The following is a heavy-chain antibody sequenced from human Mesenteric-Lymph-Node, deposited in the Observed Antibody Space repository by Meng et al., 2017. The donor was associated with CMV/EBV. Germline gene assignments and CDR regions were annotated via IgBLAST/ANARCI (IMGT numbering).Heavy chain of an antibody. D-gene: IGHD3-10*01. CDR2: ISYSGNT. Sequence: LRLSCTVSGGSISSGDYYWSWIRQSPGKGLEWIGHISYSGNTYYNPSLESRPTISIDTSKNQFPLKLSSVTAADTAVYYCARMGFRGLDVWGQGTTVTVSS. CDR3: ARMGFRGLDV. V-gene: IGHV4-30-4*08. J-gene: IGHJ6*02. CDR1: GGSISSGDYY.